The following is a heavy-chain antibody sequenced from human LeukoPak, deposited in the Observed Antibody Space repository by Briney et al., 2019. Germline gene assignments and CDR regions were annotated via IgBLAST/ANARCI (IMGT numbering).Heavy chain of an antibody. V-gene: IGHV3-21*01. CDR1: GFTFSTYS. D-gene: IGHD5-12*01. J-gene: IGHJ4*02. CDR2: ISPDSNYK. CDR3: VRGGYRGFDYEY. Sequence: GGSLRRSCAASGFTFSTYSMNWLRLAPGKGLEWVSSISPDSNYKYYVDSVKGGFTISRDNAKSSLYLQMNSLRAEDTAVYYCVRGGYRGFDYEYWGQGTLVTVSS.